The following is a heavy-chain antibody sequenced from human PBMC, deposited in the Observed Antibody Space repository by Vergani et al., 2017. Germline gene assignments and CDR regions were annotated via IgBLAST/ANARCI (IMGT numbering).Heavy chain of an antibody. CDR2: IDPSDSYT. Sequence: EVQLVQSGAEVKKPGESLRISCKGSGYSFTSYWISWVRQMPGKGLEWMGRIDPSDSYTNYSPSFQGQVTISADKSISTAYLQWSSLKASDTAMYYCARPGSIEMATKITVDWYFDLWGRGTLVTVSS. V-gene: IGHV5-10-1*03. CDR3: ARPGSIEMATKITVDWYFDL. D-gene: IGHD5-24*01. J-gene: IGHJ2*01. CDR1: GYSFTSYW.